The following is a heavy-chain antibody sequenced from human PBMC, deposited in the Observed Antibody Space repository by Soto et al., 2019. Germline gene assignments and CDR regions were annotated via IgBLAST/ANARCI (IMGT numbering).Heavy chain of an antibody. CDR1: GGSISSGGYY. V-gene: IGHV4-31*03. Sequence: TLSLTCTVSGGSISSGGYYWSWIRQHPGKGLEWIGYIYYSGSTYYNPSLKSRVTISVDTSKNQFSLKLSSVTAADTAVYYCARGPGIMANIDYWGQGTLVTVSS. J-gene: IGHJ4*02. D-gene: IGHD3-16*01. CDR2: IYYSGST. CDR3: ARGPGIMANIDY.